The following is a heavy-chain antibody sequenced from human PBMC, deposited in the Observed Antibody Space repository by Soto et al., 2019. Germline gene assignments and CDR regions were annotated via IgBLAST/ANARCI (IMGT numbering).Heavy chain of an antibody. V-gene: IGHV3-33*01. J-gene: IGHJ4*02. D-gene: IGHD3-10*01. CDR1: GFTFSSYG. Sequence: QVQLVESGGGVVQPGRSLRLSCAASGFTFSSYGMHWVRQAPGKGLEWVAVIWYDGSNKYYADSVKGRFPISRDNSKNTLYLQMNSLRAEDTAVYYCARGLGSGSHPFVDYWGQGTLVTVSS. CDR3: ARGLGSGSHPFVDY. CDR2: IWYDGSNK.